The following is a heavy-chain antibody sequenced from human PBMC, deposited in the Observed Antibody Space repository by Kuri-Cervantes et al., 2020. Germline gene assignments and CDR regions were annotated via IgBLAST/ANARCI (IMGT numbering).Heavy chain of an antibody. Sequence: GGSLRLSCAASGFTFSDYYMNWLRQAPGKGLEWVSYISSSGSTIYYADSVKGRFTISRDNAKNSLYLQMNSLRAEDTAVYYCTRGGSYLYYYYYYMDVWGKGTTVTVSS. CDR2: ISSSGSTI. J-gene: IGHJ6*03. CDR1: GFTFSDYY. V-gene: IGHV3-11*04. CDR3: TRGGSYLYYYYYYMDV. D-gene: IGHD1-26*01.